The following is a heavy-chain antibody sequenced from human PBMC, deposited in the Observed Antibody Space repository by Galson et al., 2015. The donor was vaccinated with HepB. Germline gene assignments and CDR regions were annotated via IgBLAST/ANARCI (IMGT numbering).Heavy chain of an antibody. Sequence: SLRVSCAASKFTFKNYAIHWVRQAPGKGLEWVAVISSDAMDQYYADSVKGRFTITRDNSRNTMYLQMNTLTAEDTAVYYCARGSGPLVRGVIDYWGQATPVTVPS. CDR1: KFTFKNYA. J-gene: IGHJ4*02. D-gene: IGHD3-10*01. V-gene: IGHV3-30*04. CDR3: ARGSGPLVRGVIDY. CDR2: ISSDAMDQ.